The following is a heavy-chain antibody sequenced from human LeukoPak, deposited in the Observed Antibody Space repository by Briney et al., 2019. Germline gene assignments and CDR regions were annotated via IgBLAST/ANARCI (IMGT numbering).Heavy chain of an antibody. D-gene: IGHD6-13*01. V-gene: IGHV3-20*04. J-gene: IGHJ4*02. CDR3: AREPALAAAGTEDY. CDR2: INFNGGGT. CDR1: GFTFADYG. Sequence: GGSLRLSCAASGFTFADYGMSWVRQAPGKGLEWVSGINFNGGGTGYADSVKVRFPISRDNAKNYLYLQMNSVRAEDTALYYCAREPALAAAGTEDYWGQGTLVTVSS.